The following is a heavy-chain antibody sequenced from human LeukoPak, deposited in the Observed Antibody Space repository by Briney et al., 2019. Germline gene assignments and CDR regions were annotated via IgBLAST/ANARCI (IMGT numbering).Heavy chain of an antibody. Sequence: GESLKISCQGSGYIFTTYWIGWVRQMPGRGLEWMGIIYPGDSDTRYSPSFQGQVTISADKSISTAYLQWSSLKASDTAMYYCARQPNWNGDYWGQGTLVTVSS. CDR3: ARQPNWNGDY. D-gene: IGHD1-1*01. J-gene: IGHJ4*02. CDR1: GYIFTTYW. V-gene: IGHV5-51*01. CDR2: IYPGDSDT.